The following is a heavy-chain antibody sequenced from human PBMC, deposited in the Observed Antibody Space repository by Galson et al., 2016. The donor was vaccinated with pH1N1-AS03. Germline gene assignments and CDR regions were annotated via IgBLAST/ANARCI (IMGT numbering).Heavy chain of an antibody. CDR1: GVSLNFFS. CDR2: INHSGDA. D-gene: IGHD7-27*01. Sequence: ETLSLTCGVSGVSLNFFSWSWIRQPPGKGLEFIGEINHSGDAKYNPSLQSRVTISVDKSKTQFLLKVNSVSAADTALYYCARQRAELGTHDYWGQGTLVSVSS. CDR3: ARQRAELGTHDY. J-gene: IGHJ4*02. V-gene: IGHV4-34*01.